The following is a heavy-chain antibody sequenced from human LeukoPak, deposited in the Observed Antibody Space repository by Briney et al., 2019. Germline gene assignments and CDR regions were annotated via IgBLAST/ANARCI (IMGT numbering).Heavy chain of an antibody. D-gene: IGHD5-18*01. V-gene: IGHV1-69*13. CDR3: ARGPSLPDTANGFDY. Sequence: SVKVSCKASGGTFSSYAISWVRQAPGQGLEWMGGIIPIFGTANYAQKFQGGVTITADESTSTAYMELSSLRSEDTAVYYCARGPSLPDTANGFDYWGQGTLVTVSS. J-gene: IGHJ4*02. CDR1: GGTFSSYA. CDR2: IIPIFGTA.